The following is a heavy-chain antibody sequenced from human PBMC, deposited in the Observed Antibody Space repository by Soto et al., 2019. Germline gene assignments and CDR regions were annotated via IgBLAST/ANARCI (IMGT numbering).Heavy chain of an antibody. J-gene: IGHJ4*02. V-gene: IGHV3-33*01. Sequence: QVQLVESGGGVVQPGRSLRLSCAASGFTFSSHGMHWVRQAPGKGLVWVAVIWYDGSNKDYAESVKGRFTISRDDSKHLVYMQINSLRAEDTAVCYSVRDGWYSIQAPYWGQGTLVTVSS. CDR3: VRDGWYSIQAPY. CDR2: IWYDGSNK. CDR1: GFTFSSHG. D-gene: IGHD6-19*01.